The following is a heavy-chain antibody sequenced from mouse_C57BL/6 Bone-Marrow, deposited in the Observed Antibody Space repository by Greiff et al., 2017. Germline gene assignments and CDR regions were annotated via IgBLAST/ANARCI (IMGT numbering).Heavy chain of an antibody. Sequence: VQLQQSGGDLVKPGGSLKLSCAASGFTFRSYGMSWVRQTPDKRLEWVATISSGGSYTYYPDSVKGRFTISRYNAKNTLYLQVSRLKSEDTAMYYCARRTFNVFFDYWGQGTTLTVSS. CDR1: GFTFRSYG. CDR2: ISSGGSYT. CDR3: ARRTFNVFFDY. V-gene: IGHV5-6*01. J-gene: IGHJ2*01.